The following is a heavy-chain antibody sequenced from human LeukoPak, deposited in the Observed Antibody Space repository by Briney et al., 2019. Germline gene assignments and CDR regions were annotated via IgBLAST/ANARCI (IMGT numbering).Heavy chain of an antibody. Sequence: GGSLRLSCAGSGFTFSSYAMSWVRQAPGKGQEWVSAISDTGATTYDAHSVKGRFTISRDNSRSTLYLQMNSLRAEDTALYYCAKDTSIGRYCTNGVCSPFDYWGQGTLVTVSS. CDR3: AKDTSIGRYCTNGVCSPFDY. V-gene: IGHV3-23*01. J-gene: IGHJ4*02. D-gene: IGHD2-8*01. CDR2: ISDTGATT. CDR1: GFTFSSYA.